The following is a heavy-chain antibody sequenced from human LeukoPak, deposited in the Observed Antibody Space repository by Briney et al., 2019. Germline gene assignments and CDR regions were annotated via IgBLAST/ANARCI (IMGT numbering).Heavy chain of an antibody. CDR3: ARAPTVVPAAPFDP. Sequence: PGGSLRLSCAASGFTFSSYWMSWVRQAPGKGLELVANIKQDGSEKYYVDSVKGRFTISRDNAKNSLYLQMNSLRAEDTAVYYCARAPTVVPAAPFDPWGQGTLVTVSS. CDR1: GFTFSSYW. J-gene: IGHJ5*02. CDR2: IKQDGSEK. D-gene: IGHD2-2*01. V-gene: IGHV3-7*01.